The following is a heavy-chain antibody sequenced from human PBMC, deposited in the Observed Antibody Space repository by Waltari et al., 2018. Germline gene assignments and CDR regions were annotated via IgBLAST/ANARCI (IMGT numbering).Heavy chain of an antibody. J-gene: IGHJ4*02. D-gene: IGHD1-20*01. CDR3: ARYGLTGTTFVY. CDR2: SFCSNGGT. V-gene: IGHV4-4*02. Sequence: QVQLQESGPAVVKPSETLSLTCAVSGGSISSSDWWSWIRQSPGKGLEWIGGSFCSNGGTEYNPSLKSRVTISKDTAKNQFALKLGSVTAADTAVYYCARYGLTGTTFVYWGRGVLVTVSS. CDR1: GGSISSSDW.